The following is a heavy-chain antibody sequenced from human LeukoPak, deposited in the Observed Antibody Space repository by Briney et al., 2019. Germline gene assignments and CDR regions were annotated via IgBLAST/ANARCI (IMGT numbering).Heavy chain of an antibody. Sequence: SETLSLTCAVYGGSFSGYYWSWIRQPPGKGLEWIGEINHSGSTNYNRPLKSRVTISVDTSKNQFSLKLSSVTAADTAVYYCATSITGTTRIVDYWGQGTLVTVSS. CDR1: GGSFSGYY. CDR2: INHSGST. D-gene: IGHD1-7*01. CDR3: ATSITGTTRIVDY. J-gene: IGHJ4*02. V-gene: IGHV4-34*01.